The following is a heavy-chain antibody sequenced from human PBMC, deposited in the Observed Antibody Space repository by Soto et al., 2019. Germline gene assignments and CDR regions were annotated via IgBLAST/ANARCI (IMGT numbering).Heavy chain of an antibody. D-gene: IGHD3-10*01. Sequence: QVQLVQSGTEVKKPGSSVKVSCKASGGSFSNYGINWVRQAPGQGLELMGAIIPIFGTAKYAQNFQGRVTIIADESTSPAYLELSSLRSEDTAMYYCARGAREQYYYKEMDVWGQGTTVTVSS. V-gene: IGHV1-69*01. CDR2: IIPIFGTA. CDR1: GGSFSNYG. J-gene: IGHJ6*02. CDR3: ARGAREQYYYKEMDV.